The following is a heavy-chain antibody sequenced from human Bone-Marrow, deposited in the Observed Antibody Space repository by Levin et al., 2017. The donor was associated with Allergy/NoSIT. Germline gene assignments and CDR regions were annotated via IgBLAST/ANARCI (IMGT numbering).Heavy chain of an antibody. CDR3: TSRIRTTSDY. D-gene: IGHD4-17*01. CDR2: VITKSEGETT. V-gene: IGHV3-15*07. J-gene: IGHJ4*02. Sequence: LSLTCAASGSTFSNAYMNWVRQAPGQGLEWVGRVITKSEGETTDYAAPVKGRFTISRDDSKNTVYLQMNSLKTEDTAVYYCTSRIRTTSDYWGQGTLVTVSS. CDR1: GSTFSNAY.